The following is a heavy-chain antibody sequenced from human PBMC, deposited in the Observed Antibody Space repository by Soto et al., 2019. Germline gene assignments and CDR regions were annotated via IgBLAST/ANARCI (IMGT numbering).Heavy chain of an antibody. CDR1: GYTFTSYY. CDR3: ARSRFPYYGYVYYFDY. D-gene: IGHD3-10*01. CDR2: INPSGGST. J-gene: IGHJ4*02. V-gene: IGHV1-46*01. Sequence: ASVKVSCKASGYTFTSYYMHWVRQAPGQGLEWMGIINPSGGSTSYAQKFQGRVTMTRDTSTSTVYMELSSLRSEDTAVYYCARSRFPYYGYVYYFDYWGQGILVTVSS.